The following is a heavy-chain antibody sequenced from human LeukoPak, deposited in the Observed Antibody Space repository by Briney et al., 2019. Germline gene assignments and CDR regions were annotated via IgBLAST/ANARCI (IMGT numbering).Heavy chain of an antibody. D-gene: IGHD3-10*01. CDR1: GGSFSGYY. J-gene: IGHJ5*01. CDR3: ARGRGWFGELRKRWSDP. CDR2: INHSGST. Sequence: PSETLSLTCAVYGGSFSGYYWSWIRQPPGKGLERIGEINHSGSTNYNPSLKSRVTISVDTSKNQFSLKLSSVTAADTAVYYCARGRGWFGELRKRWSDPWGQGTLVTVSS. V-gene: IGHV4-34*01.